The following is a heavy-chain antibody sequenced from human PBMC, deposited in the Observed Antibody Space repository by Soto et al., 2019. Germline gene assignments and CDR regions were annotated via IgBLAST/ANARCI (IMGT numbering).Heavy chain of an antibody. CDR2: ISSSSSYI. Sequence: EVQLVESGGGLVKPGGSLRLSCAASGFTFSSYSMNWVRQAPGKGLEWVSSISSSSSYIYYADSVKGRFTISRDNAKNSLYLQMNSLRAEDTAVYYCARGWEYYDRSGYYGYWGQGTLVTVSS. J-gene: IGHJ4*02. V-gene: IGHV3-21*01. CDR3: ARGWEYYDRSGYYGY. CDR1: GFTFSSYS. D-gene: IGHD3-22*01.